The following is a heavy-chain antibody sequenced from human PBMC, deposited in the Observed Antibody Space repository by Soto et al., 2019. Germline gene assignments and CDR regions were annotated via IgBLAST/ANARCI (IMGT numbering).Heavy chain of an antibody. D-gene: IGHD2-15*01. Sequence: ASVKVSCKASGYIFTGHYINWVRQAPGQGLEYMGWINPNSGDTNYAQKFQGRVTITTDTSITTAYMELSRLTSDDTAVYYCARPFCGSGSCHNWLDLWGQGTQVTVSS. V-gene: IGHV1-2*02. CDR1: GYIFTGHY. J-gene: IGHJ5*01. CDR2: INPNSGDT. CDR3: ARPFCGSGSCHNWLDL.